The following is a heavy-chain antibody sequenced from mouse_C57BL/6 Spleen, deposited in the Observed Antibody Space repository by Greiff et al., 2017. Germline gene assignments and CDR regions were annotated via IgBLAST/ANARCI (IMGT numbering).Heavy chain of an antibody. J-gene: IGHJ4*01. V-gene: IGHV1-54*01. CDR2: INPGSGGT. CDR3: ARGDYYGSNAMDY. Sequence: QVQLQQSGAELVRPGTSVKVSCKASGYAFTNYLIEWVKQRPGQGLEWIGAINPGSGGTYYTEKFKGKATLTADKSSSTAYMQLSSLTSEDSAVYFWARGDYYGSNAMDYWGQGTSVTVSS. D-gene: IGHD1-1*01. CDR1: GYAFTNYL.